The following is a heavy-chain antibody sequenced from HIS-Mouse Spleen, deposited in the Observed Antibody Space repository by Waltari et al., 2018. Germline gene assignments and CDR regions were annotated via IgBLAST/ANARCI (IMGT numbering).Heavy chain of an antibody. CDR2: IWYDGSNK. CDR1: GFTFSSYG. V-gene: IGHV3-33*06. CDR3: AKGKYYFDY. Sequence: QVQLVESGGGVVQPGRSLRLSCAASGFTFSSYGLHWVRQAQGKGLEWVAVIWYDGSNKYYADSVKGRFTISRDNSKNTLYLQMNSLRAEDTAVYYCAKGKYYFDYWGQGTLVTVSS. J-gene: IGHJ4*02.